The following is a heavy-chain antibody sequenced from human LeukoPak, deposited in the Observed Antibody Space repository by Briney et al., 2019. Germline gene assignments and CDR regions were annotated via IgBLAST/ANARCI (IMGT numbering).Heavy chain of an antibody. CDR1: GGTFSSYA. Sequence: SVKVSCKASGGTFSSYAISWVRQAPGQGLEWMGRIIPILGIANYAQKFQGRVTITADKSTSTAYMELSSLRSEDTAVYYCARDPEDCSGGSCYSYYYYGMDVWGQGTTVTVSS. J-gene: IGHJ6*02. D-gene: IGHD2-15*01. CDR2: IIPILGIA. CDR3: ARDPEDCSGGSCYSYYYYGMDV. V-gene: IGHV1-69*04.